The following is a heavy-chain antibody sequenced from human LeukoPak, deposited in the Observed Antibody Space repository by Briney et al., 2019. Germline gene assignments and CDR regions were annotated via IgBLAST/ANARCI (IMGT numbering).Heavy chain of an antibody. D-gene: IGHD5-12*01. CDR2: IIPILGIA. V-gene: IGHV1-69*04. CDR1: GGTFSSYA. CDR3: ARDWSYSGDD. J-gene: IGHJ4*02. Sequence: SVKVSCQASGGTFSSYAISWVRQAPGQGLAWMGRIIPILGIANYAQKFQGRVTITADKSTSTAYMELSSLRSEDTAVYYCARDWSYSGDDWGQGTLVTVSS.